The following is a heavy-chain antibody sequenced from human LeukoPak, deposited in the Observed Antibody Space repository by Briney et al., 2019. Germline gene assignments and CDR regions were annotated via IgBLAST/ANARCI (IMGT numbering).Heavy chain of an antibody. D-gene: IGHD1-26*01. CDR1: GFTFSSYG. CDR3: ARVYGYYDAFDI. J-gene: IGHJ3*02. V-gene: IGHV3-33*01. Sequence: PGGSLRLSCAASGFTFSSYGMHWVRQAPGKGLEWVAVIWYDGSNKYYADSMKGRFTISRDNSKNTLYLQMNSLRAEDTAVYYCARVYGYYDAFDIWGQGTMVTVSS. CDR2: IWYDGSNK.